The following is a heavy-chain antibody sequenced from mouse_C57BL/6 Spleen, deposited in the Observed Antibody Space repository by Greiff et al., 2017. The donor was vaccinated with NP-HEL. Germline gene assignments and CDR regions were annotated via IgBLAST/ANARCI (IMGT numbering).Heavy chain of an antibody. CDR2: INHGSGGT. CDR3: ARGGLLPFAY. V-gene: IGHV1-54*01. D-gene: IGHD2-10*01. Sequence: QVQLQQSGAELVRPGTSVKVSCKASGYAFTNYLIEWVTQRPGQGLEWIGVINHGSGGTNYNEKFKGKATLTADKSSSTAYMQLSSLTSEDSAVYFCARGGLLPFAYWGQGTLVTVSA. J-gene: IGHJ3*01. CDR1: GYAFTNYL.